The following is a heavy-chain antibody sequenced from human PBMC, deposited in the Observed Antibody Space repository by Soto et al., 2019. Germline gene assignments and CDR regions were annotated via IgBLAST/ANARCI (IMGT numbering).Heavy chain of an antibody. CDR1: GLSFNDSA. CDR2: IRSKVNTYAT. CDR3: SRKLDGAAERPSHFYGMDV. D-gene: IGHD6-13*01. Sequence: EVQLVESGGGLVQPGGSLKISCAVSGLSFNDSAIHWVRQASGKGLEWVGRIRSKVNTYATTYAASVKGRFIISRDDSKNTAYLQMNSLTVEDTAVYFCSRKLDGAAERPSHFYGMDVWGHGTSVTVSS. J-gene: IGHJ6*02. V-gene: IGHV3-73*02.